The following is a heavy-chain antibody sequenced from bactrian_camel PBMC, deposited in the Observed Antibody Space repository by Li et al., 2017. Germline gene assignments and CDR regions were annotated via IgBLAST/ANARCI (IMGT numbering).Heavy chain of an antibody. Sequence: HVQLVESGGGLVQPGGSLRLSCAASGFSFATFYMYWTREVPGKGLEWVSLINGGGGTTYYDDSVKGRFTISRDNTKNTVYLQMDSLKPEDTAVYRCVGWRSLGDYWGQGTQVTVS. J-gene: IGHJ4*01. D-gene: IGHD2*01. V-gene: IGHV3S1*01. CDR1: GFSFATFY. CDR2: INGGGGTT. CDR3: VGWRSLGDY.